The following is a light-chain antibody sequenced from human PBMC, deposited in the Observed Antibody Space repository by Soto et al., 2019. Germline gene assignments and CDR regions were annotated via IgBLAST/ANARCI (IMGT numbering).Light chain of an antibody. CDR1: QTVLSSSNNKSY. CDR2: WAS. CDR3: QQYYNAPWT. Sequence: DIVMTQSPDSLAVSLGERATINCKSSQTVLSSSNNKSYLAWYQQKPGQPPKLLIYWASIRESGVPDRFSGGGSGTDFTLPISSLQAEDVAVYYCQQYYNAPWTFGQGTKVEIK. J-gene: IGKJ1*01. V-gene: IGKV4-1*01.